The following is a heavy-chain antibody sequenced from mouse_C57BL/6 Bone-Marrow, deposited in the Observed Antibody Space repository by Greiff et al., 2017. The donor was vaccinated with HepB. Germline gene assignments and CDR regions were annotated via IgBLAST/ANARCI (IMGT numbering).Heavy chain of an antibody. V-gene: IGHV1-81*01. D-gene: IGHD2-4*01. Sequence: QVQLQQSGAELARPGASVKLSCKASGYTFTSYGISWVKQRTGQGLEWIGEIYPRSGNTYYNEKFKGKATLTADESSSTAYMELRSLTSEDSAVYFCARDYDYTWFAYWGQGTLVTVSA. J-gene: IGHJ3*01. CDR3: ARDYDYTWFAY. CDR2: IYPRSGNT. CDR1: GYTFTSYG.